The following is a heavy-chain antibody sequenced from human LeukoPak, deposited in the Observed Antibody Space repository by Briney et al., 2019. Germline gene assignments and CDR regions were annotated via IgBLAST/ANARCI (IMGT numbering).Heavy chain of an antibody. CDR2: INPNSGGT. V-gene: IGHV1-2*02. D-gene: IGHD3-10*01. CDR3: ARDPYYGSGSYPDY. J-gene: IGHJ4*02. Sequence: ASVKVSCKASGYTFTGYYMHWVRQAPGQGLEWMGWINPNSGGTNYAQKFQGRVTMTRDTSISTAYMERSRLRSDDTAVYYCARDPYYGSGSYPDYWGQGTLVTVSS. CDR1: GYTFTGYY.